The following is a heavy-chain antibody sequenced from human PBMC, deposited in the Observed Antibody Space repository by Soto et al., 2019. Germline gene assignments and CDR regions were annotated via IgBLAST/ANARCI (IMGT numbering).Heavy chain of an antibody. CDR1: GFSLSTSGMR. CDR3: ARMGVVTLGGAFGI. V-gene: IGHV2-70*04. CDR2: IDWDDDK. Sequence: GSGPTLVNPTQTLTLTCTFSGFSLSTSGMRVSWIRQPPGKALEWLARIDWDDDKFYSTSLKTRLTISKDTSKNQVVLTMTNMDPVDTATYYCARMGVVTLGGAFGIWGQGTMVTVSS. D-gene: IGHD2-15*01. J-gene: IGHJ3*02.